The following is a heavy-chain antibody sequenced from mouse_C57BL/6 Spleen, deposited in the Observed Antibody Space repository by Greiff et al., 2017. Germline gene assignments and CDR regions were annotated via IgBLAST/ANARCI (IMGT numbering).Heavy chain of an antibody. CDR1: GYTFTDYE. V-gene: IGHV1-15*01. CDR2: IDPETGGT. Sequence: QVQLQQSGAELVRPGASVTLSCKASGYTFTDYEMHWVKQTPVHGLEWIGAIDPETGGTAYNQKFKGKAILTADKSSSTAYMELRSLTAEDSAVYYDTRGTELAYWGQGTLVTVSA. J-gene: IGHJ3*01. D-gene: IGHD2-14*01. CDR3: TRGTELAY.